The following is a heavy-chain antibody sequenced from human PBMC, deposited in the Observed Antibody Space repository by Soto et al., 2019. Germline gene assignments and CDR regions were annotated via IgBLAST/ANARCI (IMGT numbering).Heavy chain of an antibody. D-gene: IGHD3-16*02. Sequence: SETLSLTCTVSGGSISTFYWSWIRQPPGKGLEWIGYIYYSGNTNYNPSLKSRVTMSVDASKNQLSLTLNSVTAADTAIYYCARHLFAKESPYRHFDHWGQGALVTVSS. CDR1: GGSISTFY. CDR3: ARHLFAKESPYRHFDH. CDR2: IYYSGNT. V-gene: IGHV4-59*08. J-gene: IGHJ4*02.